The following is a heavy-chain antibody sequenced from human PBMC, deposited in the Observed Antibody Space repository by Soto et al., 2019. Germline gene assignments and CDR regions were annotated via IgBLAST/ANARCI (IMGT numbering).Heavy chain of an antibody. Sequence: PGESLKISCKGSGFSFTSYWIGWVRQMPGKGLEWMGIIYPGDSDTRYSPSFQGQVTISADKSTSTAYLQWSSLKASDTAMYYCARLLVHQQLPSFDYWGQGTLVTVSS. CDR3: ARLLVHQQLPSFDY. CDR2: IYPGDSDT. D-gene: IGHD6-13*01. J-gene: IGHJ4*02. CDR1: GFSFTSYW. V-gene: IGHV5-51*01.